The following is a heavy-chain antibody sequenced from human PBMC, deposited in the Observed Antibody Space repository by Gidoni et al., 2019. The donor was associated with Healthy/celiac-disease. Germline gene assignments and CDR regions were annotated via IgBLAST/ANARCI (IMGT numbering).Heavy chain of an antibody. D-gene: IGHD6-19*01. CDR2: INPNSGGT. CDR1: GYTFTGYY. Sequence: QVQLVQSGAAVKKPGASVKVSCKASGYTFTGYYMHWVRQDPGQGLEWMGWINPNSGGTNYAQKFQGRVTMTRDTSISTAYMELSRLRSDDTAVYYGARGEQWLTIYFDYWGQGTLVTVSS. CDR3: ARGEQWLTIYFDY. V-gene: IGHV1-2*02. J-gene: IGHJ4*02.